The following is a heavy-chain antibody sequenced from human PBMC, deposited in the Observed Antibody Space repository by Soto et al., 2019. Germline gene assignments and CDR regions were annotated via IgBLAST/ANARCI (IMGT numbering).Heavy chain of an antibody. J-gene: IGHJ4*01. CDR1: GFTFSNYY. Sequence: PGGSLRLSCAASGFTFSNYYMHWVRQAPGKGLVWVSRVNSDESSTSYADSVKGRFTISRDNAKKTLYLQMNSLRAEDTAVYYCAIEGDGTTGNFQAYWGHGTLVTVSS. CDR3: AIEGDGTTGNFQAY. CDR2: VNSDESST. D-gene: IGHD3-9*01. V-gene: IGHV3-74*01.